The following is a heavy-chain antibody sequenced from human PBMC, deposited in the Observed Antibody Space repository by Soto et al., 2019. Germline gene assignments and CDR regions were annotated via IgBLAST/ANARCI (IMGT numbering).Heavy chain of an antibody. CDR3: ARVDQSGSYLIDY. V-gene: IGHV4-30-4*01. J-gene: IGHJ4*02. CDR1: GGSISSGDYY. CDR2: IYYSGST. D-gene: IGHD1-26*01. Sequence: PSETLSLTCTVSGGSISSGDYYWSWIRQPPGKGLEWIGYIYYSGSTYYNPSLKSRVTISVDTSKNQFSLKLSSVTAADTAVYYCARVDQSGSYLIDYWGQGTLVTVSS.